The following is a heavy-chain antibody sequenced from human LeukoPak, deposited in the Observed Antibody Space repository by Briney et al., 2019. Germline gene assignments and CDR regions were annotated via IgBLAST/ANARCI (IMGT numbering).Heavy chain of an antibody. J-gene: IGHJ4*02. CDR2: IGASGGNT. Sequence: GGSLRLSCIASGFIFSTSAMTWVRQAPGKGLDWVSVIGASGGNTFYADSVRGRFTITRDNSKNTLVLQMNSLRVEDTAVYYCARGDYYYDTSNYFSWGQGTLVTVSS. D-gene: IGHD3-22*01. V-gene: IGHV3-23*01. CDR3: ARGDYYYDTSNYFS. CDR1: GFIFSTSA.